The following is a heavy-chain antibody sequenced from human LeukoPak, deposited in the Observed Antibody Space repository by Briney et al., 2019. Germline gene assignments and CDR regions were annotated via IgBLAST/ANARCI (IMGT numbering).Heavy chain of an antibody. V-gene: IGHV4-34*01. D-gene: IGHD3-16*01. CDR1: GGSFSGYY. CDR2: IYYSGST. J-gene: IGHJ4*02. CDR3: ARDLGD. Sequence: SETLSLTCAVYGGSFSGYYWSWIRQPPGKGLEWIGSIYYSGSTYYNPSVKSRVTISVDTSKNQFSLKLSSVTAADTAVYYCARDLGDWGQGTLVTVSS.